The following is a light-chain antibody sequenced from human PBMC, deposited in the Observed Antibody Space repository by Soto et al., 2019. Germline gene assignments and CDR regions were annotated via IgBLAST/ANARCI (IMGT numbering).Light chain of an antibody. J-gene: IGLJ2*01. CDR2: EDT. Sequence: QSALTQPASVSGSPGQSITISCTGTSSDVGRYHLVSWYQQHPGKAPKLMIFEDTERPSGVSNRFSGSKSGNTASLTISGLQTEDEADYYCCSYAGGTSVVFGGGTQLTVL. CDR3: CSYAGGTSVV. V-gene: IGLV2-23*01. CDR1: SSDVGRYHL.